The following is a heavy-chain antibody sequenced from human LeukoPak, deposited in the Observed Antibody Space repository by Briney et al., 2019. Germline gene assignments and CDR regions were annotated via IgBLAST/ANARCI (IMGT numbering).Heavy chain of an antibody. CDR1: GGSISSYY. J-gene: IGHJ4*02. CDR3: ARSSSPYYFDY. CDR2: IYYSGST. D-gene: IGHD2-2*01. Sequence: SETLSLTCTVSGGSISSYYWSWIRQPPGKGLEWIGYIYYSGSTNYNPSLKSRVTISVDTSKNQFSLKLSSVTAADTAVYYCARSSSPYYFDYWGQGTLVTVSS. V-gene: IGHV4-59*01.